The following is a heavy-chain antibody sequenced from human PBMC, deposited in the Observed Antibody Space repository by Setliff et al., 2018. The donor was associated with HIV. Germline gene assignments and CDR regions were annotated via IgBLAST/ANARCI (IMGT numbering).Heavy chain of an antibody. CDR1: GFTFSNAW. V-gene: IGHV3-11*04. CDR2: ISVSGTDI. CDR3: ATDPRRLSY. Sequence: GGSLRLSCAASGFTFSNAWMSWIRQAPGKGLELLSYISVSGTDIRYADSVKGRFTISRDNAKNSLYLQMNSLRAEDTAVYYCATDPRRLSYWGQGTLVTVSS. D-gene: IGHD2-21*01. J-gene: IGHJ4*02.